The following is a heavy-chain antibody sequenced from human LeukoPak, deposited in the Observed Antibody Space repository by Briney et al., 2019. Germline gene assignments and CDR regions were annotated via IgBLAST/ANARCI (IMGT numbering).Heavy chain of an antibody. CDR1: GGSISSSSYY. J-gene: IGHJ5*02. CDR3: ARNTAVATSRSWFDP. D-gene: IGHD6-19*01. CDR2: LYYIGST. Sequence: SETLSLTCTVSGGSISSSSYYWAWIRQPPGKGLEWIGSLYYIGSTYYNPSLKSRVTISVDTSKNQFSLKLSSVTAADTAVYYCARNTAVATSRSWFDPWGQGTLVTVSS. V-gene: IGHV4-39*01.